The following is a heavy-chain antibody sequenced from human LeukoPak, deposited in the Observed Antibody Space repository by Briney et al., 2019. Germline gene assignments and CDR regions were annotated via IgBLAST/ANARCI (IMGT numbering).Heavy chain of an antibody. D-gene: IGHD3-10*01. V-gene: IGHV4-4*07. Sequence: SETLSLTCSVSGASISSYYWNWVRLPAGKGLEWIGRISSSGDTNSNPSLKSRFTISLDTSKKQLSLRLKSVTAADTAVYYCARPMDRGHGAYGLDVWGQGTTVTVSS. CDR2: ISSSGDT. CDR3: ARPMDRGHGAYGLDV. J-gene: IGHJ6*02. CDR1: GASISSYY.